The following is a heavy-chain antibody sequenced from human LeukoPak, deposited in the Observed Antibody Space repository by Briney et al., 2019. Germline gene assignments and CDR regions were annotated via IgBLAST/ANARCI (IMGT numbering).Heavy chain of an antibody. CDR1: GFTFSDYS. V-gene: IGHV3-48*02. J-gene: IGHJ4*02. CDR2: ISSSSSSI. D-gene: IGHD2-2*02. CDR3: ARDVCSSTSCYNNY. Sequence: HSGGSLRLSCAASGFTFSDYSMTWVRQAPGKGLEWVSYISSSSSSIYYADSVKGRFTISRDNAKNSLYLQMNSLRDEDTAVYYCARDVCSSTSCYNNYWGQGTLVTVSS.